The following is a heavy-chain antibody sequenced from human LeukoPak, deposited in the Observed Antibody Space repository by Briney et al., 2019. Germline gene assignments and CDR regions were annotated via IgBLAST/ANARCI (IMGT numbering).Heavy chain of an antibody. CDR1: GYTFTSYD. Sequence: ASVKVSCKASGYTFTSYDINWVRQATGQGLEWMGWMNPNSGNTGYAQKFQGRVTITRNTSISTAYMELSSLRSEDTAVYYCARAQINRVYCGGDCPLNWFDPWGQGTLVTVSS. CDR3: ARAQINRVYCGGDCPLNWFDP. V-gene: IGHV1-8*03. D-gene: IGHD2-21*01. CDR2: MNPNSGNT. J-gene: IGHJ5*02.